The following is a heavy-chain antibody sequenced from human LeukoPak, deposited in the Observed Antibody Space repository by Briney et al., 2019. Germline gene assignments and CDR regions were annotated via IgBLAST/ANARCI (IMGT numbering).Heavy chain of an antibody. J-gene: IGHJ1*01. CDR2: IKSDGST. Sequence: GGSLRLSCAASGFTFSSYWMHWVRQAPGKGLVWVSRIKSDGSTRYADSVKGRFTISIDNAKNTVSLQMTSLRAEDTGVYYCARAPSEIGGYYPEYFRHWGQGTLVIVSS. CDR3: ARAPSEIGGYYPEYFRH. CDR1: GFTFSSYW. D-gene: IGHD3-22*01. V-gene: IGHV3-74*01.